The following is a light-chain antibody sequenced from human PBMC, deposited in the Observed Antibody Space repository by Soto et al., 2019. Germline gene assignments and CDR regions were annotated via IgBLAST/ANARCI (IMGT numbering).Light chain of an antibody. CDR3: QQYYRSPLS. CDR2: WAS. Sequence: DIVMTQSPDSLAVSLGERATLNCKSSQSVLYSLNNRNHLAWYQKKPGQPPRLLVYWASTRESGVPDRFSGSGSGTDFSLTISSLQAEDVAVYYCQQYYRSPLSFGGGTKVDNK. V-gene: IGKV4-1*01. J-gene: IGKJ4*01. CDR1: QSVLYSLNNRNH.